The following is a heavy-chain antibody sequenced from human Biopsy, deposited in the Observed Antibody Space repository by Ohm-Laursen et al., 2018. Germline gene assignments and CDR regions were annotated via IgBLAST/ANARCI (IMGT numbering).Heavy chain of an antibody. D-gene: IGHD5-12*01. J-gene: IGHJ4*02. V-gene: IGHV3-15*01. CDR2: IKSKSDGEAT. CDR1: GFAFSGYY. CDR3: TVDLGRGFH. Sequence: SLRLSCTASGFAFSGYYMNWPRQAPGKGLEWLGRIKSKSDGEATDYAAAVQGRFAISRDDSTNTFYLQMNSLKSEDTGVFYCTVDLGRGFHWGQGTLVTVSS.